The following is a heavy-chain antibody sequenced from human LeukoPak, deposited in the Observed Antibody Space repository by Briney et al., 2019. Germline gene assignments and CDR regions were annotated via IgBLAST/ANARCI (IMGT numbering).Heavy chain of an antibody. CDR2: ISSSSSYI. V-gene: IGHV3-21*06. CDR1: GFTFSSYS. J-gene: IGHJ4*02. Sequence: GGSLRLSCAASGFTFSSYSMNWVRQAPGKGLEWVSSISSSSSYIYYADSVKGRFTISRDNAENSLYLQMNSLRAEDTALYYCARKRPNYFDYWGQGTLVTVSS. CDR3: ARKRPNYFDY.